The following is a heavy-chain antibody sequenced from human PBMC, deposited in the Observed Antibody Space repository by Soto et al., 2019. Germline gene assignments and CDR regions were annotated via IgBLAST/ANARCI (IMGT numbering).Heavy chain of an antibody. CDR3: ARDLVVVPAATGSATYYYYGMDG. CDR2: ISAYNGNT. Sequence: ASVKVSCKASGYTFTSYGISWVRQAPGQGLEWMGWISAYNGNTNYAQKLQGRVTMTTDTSTSTAYMELRSLRSDDTAVYYCARDLVVVPAATGSATYYYYGMDGWGQGSTVTVSS. V-gene: IGHV1-18*01. J-gene: IGHJ6*02. CDR1: GYTFTSYG. D-gene: IGHD2-2*01.